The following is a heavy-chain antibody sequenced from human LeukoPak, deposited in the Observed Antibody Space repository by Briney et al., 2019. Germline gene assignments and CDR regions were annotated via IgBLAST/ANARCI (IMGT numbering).Heavy chain of an antibody. CDR3: ATYYDRSGYKPDY. Sequence: SGTLSLTCAVSGGSVSHSNWWTWVRQSPGKGLEWIGEVHPSEGTNYNPSLKSRVTISLDKSKNQFSLELNSVTAADTAIYYCATYYDRSGYKPDYWGRGTLVTVSS. CDR2: VHPSEGT. V-gene: IGHV4-4*02. J-gene: IGHJ4*02. D-gene: IGHD3-22*01. CDR1: GGSVSHSNW.